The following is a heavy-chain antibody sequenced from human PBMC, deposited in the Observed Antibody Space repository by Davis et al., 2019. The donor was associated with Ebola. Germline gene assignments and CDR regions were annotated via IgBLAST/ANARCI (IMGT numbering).Heavy chain of an antibody. Sequence: SETLSLTCSVSGGSMKNSNFYCSWVRQPPGQGLEWIGSIFYTGTTYFNSSLGSRVTISIDTSKNQFSLKLSSVTAADTAVYYCARHKYCGADCYSGYLDFWGQGTLVTVSS. CDR3: ARHKYCGADCYSGYLDF. V-gene: IGHV4-39*01. D-gene: IGHD2-21*02. CDR2: IFYTGTT. J-gene: IGHJ4*02. CDR1: GGSMKNSNFY.